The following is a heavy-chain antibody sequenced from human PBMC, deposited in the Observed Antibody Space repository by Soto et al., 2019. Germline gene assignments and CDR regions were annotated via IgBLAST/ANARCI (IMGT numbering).Heavy chain of an antibody. CDR1: GGSINRYY. J-gene: IGHJ3*02. CDR2: IYYTGRT. Sequence: SETLSLTCTVSGGSINRYYWSWIRQPPGKGLEWIGYIYYTGRTDYNPSLKSRVTISVDTSKNQFSLNLGSVTAADTAMYYCARATTFDIWGQGTMVTVSS. CDR3: ARATTFDI. D-gene: IGHD1-1*01. V-gene: IGHV4-59*01.